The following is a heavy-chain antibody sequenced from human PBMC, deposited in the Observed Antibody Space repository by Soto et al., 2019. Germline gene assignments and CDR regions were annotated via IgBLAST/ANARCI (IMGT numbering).Heavy chain of an antibody. CDR2: INPSSGGT. CDR1: GYPLTAKY. D-gene: IGHD6-13*01. Sequence: ASVKVSCKASGYPLTAKYLHWVRQAPGQGLEWMGWINPSSGGTKEAQKFRGQVTMTRDTSISAAYMELSRLTSDDTAVYYCAKGGSSWTEWFDPWGQGTPVTVSS. V-gene: IGHV1-2*02. CDR3: AKGGSSWTEWFDP. J-gene: IGHJ5*02.